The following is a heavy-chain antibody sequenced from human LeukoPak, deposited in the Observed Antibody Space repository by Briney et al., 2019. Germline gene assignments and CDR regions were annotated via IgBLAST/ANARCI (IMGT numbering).Heavy chain of an antibody. J-gene: IGHJ6*03. V-gene: IGHV3-20*01. CDR1: GFTFDDYG. CDR3: ARDYYDSSGYSYYMDV. CDR2: INWNGGST. Sequence: GGSLRLSCAASGFTFDDYGMSWVRQAPGKGLEWVSGINWNGGSTGYADSVKGRFTISRDNAKNSLYLQMNSPRAEDTALYHCARDYYDSSGYSYYMDVWGKGTTVTVSS. D-gene: IGHD3-22*01.